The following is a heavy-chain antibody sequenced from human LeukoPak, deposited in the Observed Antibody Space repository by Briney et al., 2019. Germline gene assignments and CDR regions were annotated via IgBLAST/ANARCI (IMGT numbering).Heavy chain of an antibody. D-gene: IGHD6-19*01. CDR2: MSYSGTT. CDR1: GGSISNYC. V-gene: IGHV4-59*01. Sequence: SETLSLTCAVSGGSISNYCWNWIRQRPGKGLEWMAYMSYSGTTNHNPALKSRVTISIDTSKNQFSLNLNSVPAADTAIYYCARAPQGFSGWHYFDYWGQGTLVTVSS. CDR3: ARAPQGFSGWHYFDY. J-gene: IGHJ4*02.